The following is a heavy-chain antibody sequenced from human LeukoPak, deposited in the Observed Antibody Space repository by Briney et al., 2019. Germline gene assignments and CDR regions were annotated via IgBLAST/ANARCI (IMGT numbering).Heavy chain of an antibody. V-gene: IGHV3-30-3*01. CDR3: ARDDVPKNQIVVVVAATPDY. CDR1: GFAFSDYW. CDR2: ISYDGSNK. J-gene: IGHJ4*02. Sequence: PGGSLRLSCAASGFAFSDYWMSWVRQAPGKGLEWVAVISYDGSNKYYADSVKGRFTISRDNSKNTLYLQMNSLRAEDTAVYYCARDDVPKNQIVVVVAATPDYWGQGTLVTVSS. D-gene: IGHD2-15*01.